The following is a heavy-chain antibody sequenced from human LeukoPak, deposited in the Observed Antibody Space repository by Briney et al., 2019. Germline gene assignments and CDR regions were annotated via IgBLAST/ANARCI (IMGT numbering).Heavy chain of an antibody. CDR2: IRSKANSYAT. V-gene: IGHV3-73*01. CDR1: GFTFSGSA. CDR3: TRRLYCGGDCYAFDI. J-gene: IGHJ3*02. Sequence: PGGSLRLSCAASGFTFSGSAMHWVRPASGKGLEWVGRIRSKANSYATAYAASVKGRFTISRDDSKNTAYLQMNSLKTEDTAVYYCTRRLYCGGDCYAFDIWGQGTMVTVSS. D-gene: IGHD2-21*02.